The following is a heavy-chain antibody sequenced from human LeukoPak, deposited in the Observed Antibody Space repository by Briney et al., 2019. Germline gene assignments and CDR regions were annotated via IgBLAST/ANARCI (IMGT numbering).Heavy chain of an antibody. D-gene: IGHD3-3*01. CDR3: AKDSTTNRLRFLEWLLLPFDY. CDR1: GFTFSNCA. V-gene: IGHV3-23*01. CDR2: ISVTNSNT. J-gene: IGHJ4*02. Sequence: PGGSLRLSCAASGFTFSNCAMSWVRQAPGKGLEWVSTISVTNSNTYYADSVKGRFTISRDNSKNTLYLQMNSLRAEDTAVYYCAKDSTTNRLRFLEWLLLPFDYWGQGTLVTVSS.